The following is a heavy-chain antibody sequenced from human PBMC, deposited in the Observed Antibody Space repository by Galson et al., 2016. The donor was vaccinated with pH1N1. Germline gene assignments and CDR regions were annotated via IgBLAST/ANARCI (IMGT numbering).Heavy chain of an antibody. CDR1: GFTFSSYS. D-gene: IGHD1-14*01. CDR2: ISSSSSTI. CDR3: ARVNHYYYHGMDV. J-gene: IGHJ6*02. Sequence: SLRLSCAASGFTFSSYSMNWVRQAPGKGLEWVSYISSSSSTIYHADSVKGRFTISRDNAKNSLYLQMNSLRAEDTAVYYCARVNHYYYHGMDVWGQGTTVTVSS. V-gene: IGHV3-48*01.